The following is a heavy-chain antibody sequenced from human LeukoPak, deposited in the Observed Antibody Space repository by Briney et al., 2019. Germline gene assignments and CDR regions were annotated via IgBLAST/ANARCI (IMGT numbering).Heavy chain of an antibody. V-gene: IGHV1-2*02. CDR2: INPNTGGT. Sequence: ASVKVSCKASGYTFTDYYIHWVRQAPGQGLEWMGWINPNTGGTNYVQTFQDRVTMTRDTSISTAYMDLSSLRSDDTAVYYCAPGRASGIDYWGQGTLVIVSS. CDR3: APGRASGIDY. J-gene: IGHJ4*02. CDR1: GYTFTDYY.